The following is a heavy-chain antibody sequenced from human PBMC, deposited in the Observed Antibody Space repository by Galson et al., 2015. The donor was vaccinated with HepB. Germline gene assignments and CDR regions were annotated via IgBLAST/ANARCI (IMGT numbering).Heavy chain of an antibody. J-gene: IGHJ6*02. CDR2: INPSGGST. CDR3: AREGTAAAGDYYYYGMDV. V-gene: IGHV1-46*01. CDR1: GYTFTSYY. Sequence: SVKVSCKASGYTFTSYYMRWVRQAPGQGLEWMGIINPSGGSTSYAQKFQGRVTMTRDTSTSTVYMELSSLRSEDTAVYYCAREGTAAAGDYYYYGMDVWGQGTTVTVSS. D-gene: IGHD6-13*01.